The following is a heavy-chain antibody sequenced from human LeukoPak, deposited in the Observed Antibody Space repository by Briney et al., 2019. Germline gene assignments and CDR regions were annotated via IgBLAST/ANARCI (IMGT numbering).Heavy chain of an antibody. V-gene: IGHV4-39*07. J-gene: IGHJ5*02. CDR1: GGSISSNNYY. CDR3: VRDDFGDYTRRFDP. CDR2: INDGGST. Sequence: SETLSLTCTVSGGSISSNNYYWGWIRRPPGRGLEWIASINDGGSTYCNPSLKSRVTMSVDTSKNQFSLRLSSVTAADTAMYYCVRDDFGDYTRRFDPWGQGTLVTVSS. D-gene: IGHD4-17*01.